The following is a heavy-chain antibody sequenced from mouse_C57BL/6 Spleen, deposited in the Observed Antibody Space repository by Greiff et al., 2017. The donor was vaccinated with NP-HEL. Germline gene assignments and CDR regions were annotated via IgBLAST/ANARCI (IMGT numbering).Heavy chain of an antibody. CDR2: IDPSDSYT. V-gene: IGHV1-50*01. D-gene: IGHD1-1*01. Sequence: QVQLQQPGAELVKPGASVKLSCKASGYTFTSYWMQWVKQRPGQGLEWIGEIDPSDSYTNYNQKFKGKATLTVDTSSSTAYMQLSSLTSEDSAVYYWARSYPYGSSSGFGYWGKGTMVTVSA. J-gene: IGHJ3*01. CDR1: GYTFTSYW. CDR3: ARSYPYGSSSGFGY.